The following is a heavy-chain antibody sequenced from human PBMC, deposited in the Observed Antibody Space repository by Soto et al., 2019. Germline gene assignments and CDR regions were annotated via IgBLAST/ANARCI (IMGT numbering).Heavy chain of an antibody. Sequence: GGSLRLSCAASGFTFNTDSMNWVRQAPGKGLEWVSGISSSSRHIYYADSVKGRFTISRDNAKSSLFLQMNSLRAEDTAVYYCARDLGSGWTLDYWGQGTLVTVSS. D-gene: IGHD6-19*01. CDR1: GFTFNTDS. V-gene: IGHV3-21*01. CDR2: ISSSSRHI. CDR3: ARDLGSGWTLDY. J-gene: IGHJ4*02.